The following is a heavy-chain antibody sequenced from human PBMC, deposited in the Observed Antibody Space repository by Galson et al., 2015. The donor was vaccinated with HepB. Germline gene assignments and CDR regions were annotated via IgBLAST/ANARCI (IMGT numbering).Heavy chain of an antibody. Sequence: SLRLSCAASGFTFSYYAMAWVRQAPGKGLEWISAITPSGDNTYSADSMKGRFFISRENSQNTLFLQMNSLRADDTAIYFCAKVFTEKTDGWYRQALYYFDSWGQGTRVTVSS. CDR2: ITPSGDNT. V-gene: IGHV3-23*01. D-gene: IGHD6-19*01. J-gene: IGHJ4*02. CDR3: AKVFTEKTDGWYRQALYYFDS. CDR1: GFTFSYYA.